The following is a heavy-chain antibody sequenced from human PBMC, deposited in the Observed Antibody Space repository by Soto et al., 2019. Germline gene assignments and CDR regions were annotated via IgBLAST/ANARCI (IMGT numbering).Heavy chain of an antibody. CDR3: AKDVVGSDWFSYFDH. V-gene: IGHV3-23*01. Sequence: GGSLRLSCAASGFIFSNYAMSWVRQAPGKGLEWVSAISGSGDRTFYADSAKGRFTISRDNSKNTLSLQMSSLRAEDTAVYYCAKDVVGSDWFSYFDHWGRGTLVTVSS. CDR2: ISGSGDRT. CDR1: GFIFSNYA. D-gene: IGHD6-19*01. J-gene: IGHJ4*02.